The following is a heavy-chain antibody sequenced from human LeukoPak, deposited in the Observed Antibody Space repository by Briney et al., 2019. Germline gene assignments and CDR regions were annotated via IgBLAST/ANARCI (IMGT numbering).Heavy chain of an antibody. J-gene: IGHJ3*02. D-gene: IGHD5-18*01. CDR1: GGSFSGYY. Sequence: SETLSLTCAVYGGSFSGYYWSWLRQPPGKGLEWIGEINHSGSTNYNPSLKSRVTISVDTSKNQFSLKLSSVTAADTAVYYCARAGGYSYGYRAFDIWGQGTMVTVSS. V-gene: IGHV4-34*01. CDR2: INHSGST. CDR3: ARAGGYSYGYRAFDI.